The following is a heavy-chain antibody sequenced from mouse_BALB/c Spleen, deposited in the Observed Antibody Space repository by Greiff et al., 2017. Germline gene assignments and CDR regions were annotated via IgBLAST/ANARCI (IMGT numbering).Heavy chain of an antibody. CDR3: TRADGSTSSYEEYYAMDY. CDR1: GFTFSSYG. V-gene: IGHV5-6-3*01. Sequence: DVMLVESGGGLVQPGGSLKLSCAASGFTFSSYGMSWVRQTPDKRLELVATINSNGGSIYYPDSVKGRFTISRDNAKNTLYLQMSSLKSEDTAMYYCTRADGSTSSYEEYYAMDYWGQGTSVTVSS. J-gene: IGHJ4*01. CDR2: INSNGGSI. D-gene: IGHD1-1*01.